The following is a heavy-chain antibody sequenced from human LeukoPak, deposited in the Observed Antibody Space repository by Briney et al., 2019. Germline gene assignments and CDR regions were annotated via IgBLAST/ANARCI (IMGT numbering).Heavy chain of an antibody. V-gene: IGHV4-61*02. J-gene: IGHJ4*02. CDR3: ARHGWDGYNPGPRKFDY. CDR1: GGSISSGSYY. CDR2: IYTSGST. D-gene: IGHD5-24*01. Sequence: PSQTLSLTCTVSGGSISSGSYYWSWIRQPAGKGLEWIGRIYTSGSTNYNPSLKSRVTISVDTSKNQFSLKLSSVTAADTAVYYCARHGWDGYNPGPRKFDYWGQGTLVTVSS.